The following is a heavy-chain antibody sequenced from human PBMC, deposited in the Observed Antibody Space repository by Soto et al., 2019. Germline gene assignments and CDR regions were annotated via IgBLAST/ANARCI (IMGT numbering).Heavy chain of an antibody. Sequence: GASVKVSCKASGYTFTSYDINWVRHATGQGPEWVGWMNPNRGNTGYAQKFPGRVTMTRNNSINPASQGLRSPRSEDTAVYYCARPLYGDNVDYWGQGTLVTVSS. D-gene: IGHD4-17*01. V-gene: IGHV1-8*01. CDR1: GYTFTSYD. CDR2: MNPNRGNT. CDR3: ARPLYGDNVDY. J-gene: IGHJ4*02.